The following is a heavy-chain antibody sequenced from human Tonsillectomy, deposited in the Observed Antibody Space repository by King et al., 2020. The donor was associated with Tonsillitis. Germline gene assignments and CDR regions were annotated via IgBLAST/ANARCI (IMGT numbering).Heavy chain of an antibody. CDR1: GYSFTSYW. Sequence: VQLVESGAEVKKPGESLKISCRGSGYSFTSYWIGWVRQMPGKGLEWMGIIYPGDSDTRYSPSFQGQVTISVDKSISTAYLQWSSLKASDTAMYYCARGRYQYERGGYYSPYVDCWGQGTLVTVSS. CDR2: IYPGDSDT. CDR3: ARGRYQYERGGYYSPYVDC. V-gene: IGHV5-51*01. J-gene: IGHJ4*02. D-gene: IGHD3-22*01.